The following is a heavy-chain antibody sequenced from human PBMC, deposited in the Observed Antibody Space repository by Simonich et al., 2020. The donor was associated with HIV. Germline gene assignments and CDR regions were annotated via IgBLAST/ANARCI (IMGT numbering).Heavy chain of an antibody. D-gene: IGHD3-10*01. CDR1: GYSFTSYW. J-gene: IGHJ4*02. CDR2: IYPGESVT. Sequence: EVQLVQSGADVKKPGESLKISCKGSGYSFTSYWIGWVRQMPGKGLEWMVIIYPGESVTRYSPSFHGKVASTGDKSISTAYLQWSRQKASDTAMYDGVGGLDGSGRYCSAWCDYGGQVTLVTVSS. CDR3: VGGLDGSGRYCSAWCDY. V-gene: IGHV5-51*03.